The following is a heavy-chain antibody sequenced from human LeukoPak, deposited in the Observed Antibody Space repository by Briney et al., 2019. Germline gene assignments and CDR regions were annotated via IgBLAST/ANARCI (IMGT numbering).Heavy chain of an antibody. J-gene: IGHJ4*02. CDR1: GFTFDDYA. CDR2: ISGDGGST. CDR3: AKDVQYSGYEFFDY. Sequence: GGSLRLSCEASGFTFDDYAMHWVRQAPGKGLEWVSLISGDGGSTYYADSVKGRFTISRDNSKNSLYLQMNSLRTEDTALYYCAKDVQYSGYEFFDYWGQGTLVTVSS. V-gene: IGHV3-43*02. D-gene: IGHD5-12*01.